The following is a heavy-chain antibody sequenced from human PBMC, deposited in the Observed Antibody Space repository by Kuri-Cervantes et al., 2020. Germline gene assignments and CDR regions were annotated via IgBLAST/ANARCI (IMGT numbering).Heavy chain of an antibody. D-gene: IGHD3-9*01. CDR3: AKDIVALLTGPYYYYGMDV. Sequence: GGSLRLSCAASGFTFSSYSMNWVRQAPGKGLEWVSSISSSSSYIYYADSVKGRFTISRDNSKNTLYLQMNSLRAEDTAVYYCAKDIVALLTGPYYYYGMDVWGQGTTVTVSS. V-gene: IGHV3-21*01. CDR1: GFTFSSYS. CDR2: ISSSSSYI. J-gene: IGHJ6*02.